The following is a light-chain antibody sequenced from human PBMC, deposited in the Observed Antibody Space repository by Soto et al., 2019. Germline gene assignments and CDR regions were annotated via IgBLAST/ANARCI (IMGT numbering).Light chain of an antibody. CDR1: ETISHY. V-gene: IGKV1-39*01. CDR2: GAS. CDR3: QQSSSTPLT. Sequence: DIQMTQSPSSLSASVGDRVTITCRASETISHYLNWYQQKPGKAPKLLIYGASKLQSGVPSRFSASGSGTDFTLTIASLQAEDFATYYCQQSSSTPLTFGGGTKVDIK. J-gene: IGKJ4*01.